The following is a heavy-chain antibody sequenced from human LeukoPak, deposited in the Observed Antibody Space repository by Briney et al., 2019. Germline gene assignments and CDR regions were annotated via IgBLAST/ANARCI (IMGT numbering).Heavy chain of an antibody. CDR1: GGSISSNGYY. CDR2: IYYSGST. CDR3: ARVDTAMVPNTYYFDY. J-gene: IGHJ4*02. V-gene: IGHV4-61*05. Sequence: SETLSLTCTVSGGSISSNGYYWGWIRQPPGKGLEWIGYIYYSGSTNYNPSLKSRVTISVDTSKNQFSLKLSSVTTADTAVYYCARVDTAMVPNTYYFDYWGQGTLVTVSS. D-gene: IGHD5-18*01.